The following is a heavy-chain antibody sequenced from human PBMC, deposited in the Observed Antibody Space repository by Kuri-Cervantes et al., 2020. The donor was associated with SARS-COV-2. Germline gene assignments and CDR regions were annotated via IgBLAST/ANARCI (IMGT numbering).Heavy chain of an antibody. CDR2: IKQDGSEK. D-gene: IGHD6-6*01. V-gene: IGHV3-7*05. CDR1: GFTFSSYW. CDR3: AKVDSSSSYYYYYGMDV. Sequence: GGSLRLSCAASGFTFSSYWTSWVRQAPGKGLEWVANIKQDGSEKYYVDSVKGRFTISRDNAKNSLYLQVNSLRAEDTAVYYCAKVDSSSSYYYYYGMDVWGQGTTVTVSS. J-gene: IGHJ6*02.